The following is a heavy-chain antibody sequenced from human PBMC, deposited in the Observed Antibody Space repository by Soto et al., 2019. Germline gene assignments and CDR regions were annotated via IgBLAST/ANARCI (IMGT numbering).Heavy chain of an antibody. CDR1: GGSISTYY. V-gene: IGHV4-4*07. J-gene: IGHJ4*02. CDR2: ISTSGST. Sequence: SETLSLTCTVSGGSISTYYWSWIRQPAGKGLEWIGRISTSGSTSYNPSLKSRVTMSLDTSKQQFSLKVSPVTAADTAVYYCAAFIAAAGFDNWGGGTLVTGSS. D-gene: IGHD6-13*01. CDR3: AAFIAAAGFDN.